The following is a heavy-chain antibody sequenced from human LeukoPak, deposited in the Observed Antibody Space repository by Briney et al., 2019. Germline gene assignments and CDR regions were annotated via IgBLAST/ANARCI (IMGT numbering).Heavy chain of an antibody. CDR3: ARDSENYYSVSGTLKEWFDP. CDR1: GYSFISYG. V-gene: IGHV1-18*01. Sequence: ASVKVSCKASGYSFISYGISWVRQAPGQGLEWMGWISGYNGNTNYAQKFQGRVAMTKDTSTSTAYMELRSLRSDDTAVYYCARDSENYYSVSGTLKEWFDPWGQGTLVTVSS. CDR2: ISGYNGNT. J-gene: IGHJ5*02. D-gene: IGHD3-10*01.